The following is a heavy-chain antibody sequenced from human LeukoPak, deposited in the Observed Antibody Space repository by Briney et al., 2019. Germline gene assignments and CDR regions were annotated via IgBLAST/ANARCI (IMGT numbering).Heavy chain of an antibody. V-gene: IGHV4-39*07. D-gene: IGHD1-26*01. J-gene: IGHJ6*03. CDR3: ARAGVGATTFYYYYMDV. CDR2: IYHSGST. CDR1: GGSISSSSYY. Sequence: SETLSLTCTVSGGSISSSSYYWGWIRQPPGKGLEWIGSIYHSGSTYYNPSLKSRVTISVDTSKNQFSLKLSSVTAADTAVYYCARAGVGATTFYYYYMDVWGKGTTVTVSS.